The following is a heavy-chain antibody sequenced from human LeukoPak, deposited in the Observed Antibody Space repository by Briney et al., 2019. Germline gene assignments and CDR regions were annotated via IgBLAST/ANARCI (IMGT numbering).Heavy chain of an antibody. J-gene: IGHJ4*02. V-gene: IGHV1-24*01. CDR2: FDPEDGET. D-gene: IGHD1-26*01. CDR3: ATGLVGAVPLEY. CDR1: GYTLTELS. Sequence: GASVKVSCKVSGYTLTELSMHWVRQAPGKGLEWMGGFDPEDGETIYAQKFQGRVTMTEDTSTDTVYMELSSLRSEDTAVYYCATGLVGAVPLEYWCQGTLVTVSS.